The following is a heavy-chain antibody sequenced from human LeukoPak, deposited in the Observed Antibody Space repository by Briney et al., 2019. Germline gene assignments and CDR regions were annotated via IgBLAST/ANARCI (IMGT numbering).Heavy chain of an antibody. J-gene: IGHJ5*02. CDR3: ARHLKRYCSSTSCYINWFDP. CDR2: ISYDGSNK. D-gene: IGHD2-2*02. Sequence: GGSLRLSCAASGFTFSSYAMHWVRQAPGKGLEWVAVISYDGSNKNYADSVKGRFTISRDNSKNTLYLQMNSLRAEDTTVYYCARHLKRYCSSTSCYINWFDPWGQGTLVTVSS. V-gene: IGHV3-30*04. CDR1: GFTFSSYA.